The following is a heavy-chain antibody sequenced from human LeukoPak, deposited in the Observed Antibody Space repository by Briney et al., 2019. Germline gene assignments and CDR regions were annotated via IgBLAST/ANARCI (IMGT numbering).Heavy chain of an antibody. Sequence: PGGSLRLSCAASGFTFSDSYMTWIRQAPGKGLEWVSYISNSGSSIYYADSVKGRFTTSRDNAKSSLYLQMNSLRAEDTAVYYCAKDETGSGYYSGYWGQGTLVTVSS. D-gene: IGHD3-22*01. J-gene: IGHJ4*02. V-gene: IGHV3-11*01. CDR2: ISNSGSSI. CDR3: AKDETGSGYYSGY. CDR1: GFTFSDSY.